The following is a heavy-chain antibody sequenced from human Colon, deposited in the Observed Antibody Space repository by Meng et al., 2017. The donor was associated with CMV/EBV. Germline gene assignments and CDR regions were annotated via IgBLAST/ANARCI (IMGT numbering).Heavy chain of an antibody. D-gene: IGHD3-3*01. CDR2: IIPILGIA. CDR1: GYTFRDYF. J-gene: IGHJ4*02. CDR3: ARETYYDFWSGYFTGIYFDY. Sequence: SVKVSCKASGYTFRDYFIHRVRQAPGQGLEWMGGIIPILGIANYAQKFQGRVTITADKSTSTAYMELSSLRSEDTAVYYCARETYYDFWSGYFTGIYFDYWGQGTLVTVSS. V-gene: IGHV1-69*10.